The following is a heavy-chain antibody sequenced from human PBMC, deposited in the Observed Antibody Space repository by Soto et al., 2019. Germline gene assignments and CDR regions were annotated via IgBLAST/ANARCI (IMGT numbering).Heavy chain of an antibody. CDR2: IYYRGST. D-gene: IGHD5-12*01. J-gene: IGHJ6*02. CDR3: AILSTLVATEGYYYGMDV. CDR1: GGPISSGGYY. V-gene: IGHV4-31*03. Sequence: PSESISLTCTVSGGPISSGGYYGIVTRQNTGKALEWSGYIYYRGSTFYNPSLKSRVTIAVDTSKHQFSLKLSSLTPADTSVYYCAILSTLVATEGYYYGMDVWGQGTTVTVS.